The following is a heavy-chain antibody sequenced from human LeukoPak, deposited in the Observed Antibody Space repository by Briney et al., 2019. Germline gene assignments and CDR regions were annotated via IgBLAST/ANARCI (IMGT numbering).Heavy chain of an antibody. CDR2: ISSSSYI. Sequence: GGSLRLSCAASGFTFSSYSMNWVRQAPGKGLEWVSSISSSSYIYYADSVKGRFTISRDNAKNSLYLQMNSLRAEDTAVYYCARIGAADSSSWPNWGQGTLVTVSS. D-gene: IGHD6-13*01. CDR3: ARIGAADSSSWPN. CDR1: GFTFSSYS. J-gene: IGHJ4*02. V-gene: IGHV3-21*01.